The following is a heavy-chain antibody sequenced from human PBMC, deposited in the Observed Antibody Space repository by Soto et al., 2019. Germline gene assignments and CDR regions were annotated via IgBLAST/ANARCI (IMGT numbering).Heavy chain of an antibody. J-gene: IGHJ5*02. CDR1: GGTFSRYT. CDR2: IIPIAAIA. D-gene: IGHD3-10*01. CDR3: ARGSTIVRGAPSWYDP. Sequence: QVQLVQSGAEVKKPGSSVKVSCKASGGTFSRYTINWVRQAPGQGLEWMGRIIPIAAIANYTQKFQGRVTITVDKSLTTANKELSSLRSDDTAMYYCARGSTIVRGAPSWYDPWGQGTLVTVSS. V-gene: IGHV1-69*02.